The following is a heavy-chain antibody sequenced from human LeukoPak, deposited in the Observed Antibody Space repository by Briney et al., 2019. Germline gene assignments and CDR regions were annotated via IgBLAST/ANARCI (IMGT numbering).Heavy chain of an antibody. CDR1: GFTFSSSA. J-gene: IGHJ4*02. Sequence: PGGSLRLSCAASGFTFSSSAMSWVRQAPGKGLEWVSAISNNGGYTYYADSVQGRFTISRDNSKSTLYLQMNSLRAEDTAVYYCARGRGGSYRFDYWGQGTLVTVSS. CDR2: ISNNGGYT. V-gene: IGHV3-23*01. CDR3: ARGRGGSYRFDY. D-gene: IGHD1-26*01.